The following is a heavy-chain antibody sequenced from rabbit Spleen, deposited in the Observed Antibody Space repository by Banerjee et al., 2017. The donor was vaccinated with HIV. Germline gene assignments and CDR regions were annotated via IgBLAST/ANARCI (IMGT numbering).Heavy chain of an antibody. V-gene: IGHV1S47*01. D-gene: IGHD4-1*01. CDR2: MDPIFGIT. CDR3: VRDLSSGWGGVIGWNFYL. CDR1: GFDFSSFG. Sequence: QEELVESGGGLVQPGGSLKLSCKASGFDFSSFGVCWVRQAPGKGLEWIGYMDPIFGITYFATWVNGRFTISSDNAQNTRYLQLNSLTAADTATYFCVRDLSSGWGGVIGWNFYLWGQGTLVTVS. J-gene: IGHJ4*01.